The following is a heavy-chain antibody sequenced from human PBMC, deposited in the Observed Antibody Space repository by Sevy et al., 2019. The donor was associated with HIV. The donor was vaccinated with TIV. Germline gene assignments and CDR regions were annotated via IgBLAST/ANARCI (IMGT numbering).Heavy chain of an antibody. Sequence: GGSLRLSCAASGFTFSSYWMTWVRQAPGKGLEWVANIKQDMSEKYYVDSVKGRFTISRYNARNSLYLQMESLRAEDTAVYYCARAQQVTMLVVIGGLYFDFWGQGTLVTVSS. J-gene: IGHJ4*02. D-gene: IGHD3-22*01. CDR3: ARAQQVTMLVVIGGLYFDF. CDR2: IKQDMSEK. CDR1: GFTFSSYW. V-gene: IGHV3-7*01.